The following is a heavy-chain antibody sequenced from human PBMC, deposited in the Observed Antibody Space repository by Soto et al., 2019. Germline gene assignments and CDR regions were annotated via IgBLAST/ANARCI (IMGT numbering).Heavy chain of an antibody. D-gene: IGHD3-3*01. CDR2: IYPGDSDT. V-gene: IGHV5-51*01. Sequence: GESLKISCKGSGYSFTSYWIGWVRQMPGKGLEWMGIIYPGDSDTRYSPSFQGQVTISADKSISTAYLQWSSLKASDTAMYYCARPHYDFWSGYLTDNWFDPWGQGTLVTVSS. J-gene: IGHJ5*02. CDR1: GYSFTSYW. CDR3: ARPHYDFWSGYLTDNWFDP.